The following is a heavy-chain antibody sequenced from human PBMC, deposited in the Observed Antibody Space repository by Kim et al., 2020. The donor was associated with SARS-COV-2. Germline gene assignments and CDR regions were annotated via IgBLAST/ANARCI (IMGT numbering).Heavy chain of an antibody. CDR3: ARDVSRAMIVFREKGGMDV. J-gene: IGHJ6*02. CDR1: GGSISSGGYY. CDR2: IYYSGST. V-gene: IGHV4-31*03. Sequence: SETLSLTCTVSGGSISSGGYYWSWIRQHPGKGLEWIGYIYYSGSTYYNPSLKSRVTISVDTSKNQFSLKLSSVTAADTAVYYCARDVSRAMIVFREKGGMDVWGQGTTVTVSS. D-gene: IGHD3-22*01.